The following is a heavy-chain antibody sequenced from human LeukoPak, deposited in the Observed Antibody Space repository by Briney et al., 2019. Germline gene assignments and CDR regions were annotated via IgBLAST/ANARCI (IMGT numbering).Heavy chain of an antibody. V-gene: IGHV1-69*04. Sequence: GASVKVSCKASGGTFSSYAISWVRQAPGQGLEWMGRIIPILGIANYAQKFQGRVTITADKSTSTAYMELSSLRSEDTAVYYCARDCSSTSCYVVFDASDIWGQGTMVTVSS. CDR1: GGTFSSYA. D-gene: IGHD2-2*01. J-gene: IGHJ3*02. CDR2: IIPILGIA. CDR3: ARDCSSTSCYVVFDASDI.